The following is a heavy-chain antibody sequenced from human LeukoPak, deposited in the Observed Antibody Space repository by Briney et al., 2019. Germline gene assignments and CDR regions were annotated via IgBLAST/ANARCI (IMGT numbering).Heavy chain of an antibody. Sequence: SETLSLTCAVYGGSFSGYYWSWIRQPPGKGLEWIGEINHSGSTNYNPSLKSRVTISVDTSKNQFSLKLSSVTAADTAVYYCARGKRSVLTKSFDYWGQETLVTVSS. CDR2: INHSGST. D-gene: IGHD3-9*01. V-gene: IGHV4-34*01. J-gene: IGHJ4*02. CDR3: ARGKRSVLTKSFDY. CDR1: GGSFSGYY.